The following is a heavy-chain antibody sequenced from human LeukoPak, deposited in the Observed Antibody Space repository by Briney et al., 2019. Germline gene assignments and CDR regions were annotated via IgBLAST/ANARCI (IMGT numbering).Heavy chain of an antibody. Sequence: GGSLRLSCAASGFTFSSYSMNWVRQAPGKGLEWVSSISSSSSYIYYADSVKGRFTISRDNAKNSLYLQMNSLRAEDTAVYYCARALRVSNVAVLGYYYYGMDVWGQGTTVTVSS. CDR2: ISSSSSYI. J-gene: IGHJ6*02. V-gene: IGHV3-21*01. CDR1: GFTFSSYS. CDR3: ARALRVSNVAVLGYYYYGMDV. D-gene: IGHD2-8*01.